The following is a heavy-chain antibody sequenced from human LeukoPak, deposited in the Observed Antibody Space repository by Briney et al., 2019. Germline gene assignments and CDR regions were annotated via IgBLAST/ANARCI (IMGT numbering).Heavy chain of an antibody. CDR1: GYTFTSYD. Sequence: ASVKVSCKASGYTFTSYDINWVRQATGQGLEWMGWMNPNSGNTGYAQKFQGRVTMTRDTSISTAYMELSRLRSDDTAVYYCARINRRTSAFDIWGQGTMVTVSS. CDR2: MNPNSGNT. CDR3: ARINRRTSAFDI. J-gene: IGHJ3*02. D-gene: IGHD2/OR15-2a*01. V-gene: IGHV1-8*01.